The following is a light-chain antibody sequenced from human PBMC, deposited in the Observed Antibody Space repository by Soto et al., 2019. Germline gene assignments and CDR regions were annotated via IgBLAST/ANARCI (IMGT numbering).Light chain of an antibody. CDR3: QQFNNLPT. J-gene: IGKJ5*01. CDR2: DAS. CDR1: RDITTY. V-gene: IGKV1-33*01. Sequence: DIQMTQSRSSLSASVGDRVTITCQASRDITTYLNWYQVKPGKAPKLLIYDASTLETGVPSRFSGSGSGTEFSFTISSLQPEDIATYYCQQFNNLPTFGQGTRLEIK.